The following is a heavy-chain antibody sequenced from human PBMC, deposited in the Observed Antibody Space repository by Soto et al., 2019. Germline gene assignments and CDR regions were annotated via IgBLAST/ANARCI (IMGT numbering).Heavy chain of an antibody. J-gene: IGHJ4*02. CDR2: ISYDGSNK. Sequence: QVQLVESGGGVVQPGRSLRLSCAASGFTFSHYGIHWVRQAPGKGLEWLAVISYDGSNKHYADSVKGRFTVSRDNSKHTLYLQMNSLRAEDTDVYFCARYSGKYQGPIDYWGQGNLVTVSS. CDR1: GFTFSHYG. CDR3: ARYSGKYQGPIDY. D-gene: IGHD1-26*01. V-gene: IGHV3-30*03.